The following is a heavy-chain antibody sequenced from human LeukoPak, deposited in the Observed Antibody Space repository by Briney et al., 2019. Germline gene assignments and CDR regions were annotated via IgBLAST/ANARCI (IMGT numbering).Heavy chain of an antibody. CDR3: AAFLWFGELSRNWFGP. V-gene: IGHV2-5*02. CDR1: GFSLSTSGVG. Sequence: ESGPTLVKPTQTLTLTCTFSGFSLSTSGVGVGWIRQPPGKALEWLALLYWDDDKRYSPSLKSRLTITKDTSKNQVVLTMTNMDPVDTATYYCAAFLWFGELSRNWFGPWGQGTLVTVSS. J-gene: IGHJ5*02. CDR2: LYWDDDK. D-gene: IGHD3-10*01.